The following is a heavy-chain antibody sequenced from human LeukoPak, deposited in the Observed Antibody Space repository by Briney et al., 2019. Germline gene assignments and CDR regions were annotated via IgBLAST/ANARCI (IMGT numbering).Heavy chain of an antibody. CDR1: GFTFSSYG. V-gene: IGHV3-7*01. Sequence: GRSLRLSCAASGFTFSSYGMHWVRQAPGKGLEWVANIKQDGSEKYYVDSVKGRFTISRDNAKNSLYLQMNSLRAEDTAVYYCARDVGYCSSTSCYGDYFDYWGQGTLVTVSS. J-gene: IGHJ4*02. CDR3: ARDVGYCSSTSCYGDYFDY. CDR2: IKQDGSEK. D-gene: IGHD2-2*03.